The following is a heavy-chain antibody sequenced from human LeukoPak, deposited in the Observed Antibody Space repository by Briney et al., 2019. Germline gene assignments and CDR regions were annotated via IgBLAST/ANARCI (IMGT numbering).Heavy chain of an antibody. CDR3: ARDVGGSLDY. V-gene: IGHV3-7*01. CDR2: IKEDESAK. Sequence: GGSLRLSCAASGFTFSTYWMAWVRQAPGKGLEWVANIKEDESAKHQADSVKGRFTISRDNAQNSVYLQMSSLRGEDTAVYYCARDVGGSLDYWGQGTLITVSS. CDR1: GFTFSTYW. J-gene: IGHJ4*02. D-gene: IGHD1-26*01.